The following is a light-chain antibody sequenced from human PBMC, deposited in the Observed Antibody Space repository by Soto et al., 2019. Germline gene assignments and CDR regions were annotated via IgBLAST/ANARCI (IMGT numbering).Light chain of an antibody. Sequence: QSSLNQPRPLSGSPGRSVTISCTGTSSDVGGYDYVSWYQQHPGKAPKLLIYDVNKRPSGVPDGFSGTKSGNTACLTVSGVQAEDEADYYCFSYEGKSTYTWVFAGGTKVTVL. CDR3: FSYEGKSTYTWV. CDR1: SSDVGGYDY. V-gene: IGLV2-11*01. CDR2: DVN. J-gene: IGLJ3*02.